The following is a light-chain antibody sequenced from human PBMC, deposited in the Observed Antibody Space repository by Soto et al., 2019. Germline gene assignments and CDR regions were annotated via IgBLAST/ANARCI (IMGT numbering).Light chain of an antibody. CDR3: SSYTSSSTGVV. CDR2: EVS. V-gene: IGLV2-14*01. J-gene: IGLJ1*01. Sequence: QSALTQPASVSGSPGQSITISCTGTSSDVGGYNYVSWYQQHPGKAPKLMIYEVSNRPSGVSNRFSGSKSGNTASLTISGLQAEDEADYYCSSYTSSSTGVVFGTGTKLTVL. CDR1: SSDVGGYNY.